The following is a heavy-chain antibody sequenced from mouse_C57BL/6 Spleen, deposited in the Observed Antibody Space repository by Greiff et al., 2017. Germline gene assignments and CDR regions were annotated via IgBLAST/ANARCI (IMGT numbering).Heavy chain of an antibody. J-gene: IGHJ2*01. CDR1: GYTFTDYE. CDR2: IDPETGGT. V-gene: IGHV1-15*01. D-gene: IGHD1-1*01. CDR3: TILITTVVADY. Sequence: QVQLQQSGAELVRPGASVTLSCKASGYTFTDYEMPWVKQTPVKGLEWIGAIDPETGGTDYNQQVKGKAILTADKASHTAYLELRSLTSEDSAFYYCTILITTVVADYWGQGTTLTVSS.